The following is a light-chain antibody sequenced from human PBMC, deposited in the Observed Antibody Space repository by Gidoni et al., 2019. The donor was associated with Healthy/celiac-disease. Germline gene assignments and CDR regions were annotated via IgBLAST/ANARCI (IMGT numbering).Light chain of an antibody. V-gene: IGKV3-20*01. CDR1: QSVSSSY. Sequence: EIVLTQSPGTLSLSPGERATLSCRASQSVSSSYLAWYQQKPGQAPRRLIYGASSRATGIPDRFSGSGSGTDVTLTISRLEPEDFAVYYCQQYGSSPWTFGQGTKVEIK. CDR2: GAS. J-gene: IGKJ1*01. CDR3: QQYGSSPWT.